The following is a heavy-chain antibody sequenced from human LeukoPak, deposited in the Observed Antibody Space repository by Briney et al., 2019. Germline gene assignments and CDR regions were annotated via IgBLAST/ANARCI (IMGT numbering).Heavy chain of an antibody. V-gene: IGHV1-2*02. D-gene: IGHD5-12*01. CDR1: GYTFTGYY. J-gene: IGHJ4*02. CDR3: AKDRAVATIGGIGY. CDR2: INPNSGGT. Sequence: ASVKVSCKASGYTFTGYYMHWVRQAPGQGLEWMGWINPNSGGTNYAQKFQGRVTMTRDTSISTVYMELSRLRSDDTAVYYCAKDRAVATIGGIGYWGQGTLVTVSS.